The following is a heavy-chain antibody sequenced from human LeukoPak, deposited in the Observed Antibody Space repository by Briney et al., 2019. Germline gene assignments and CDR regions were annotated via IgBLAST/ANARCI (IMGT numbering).Heavy chain of an antibody. V-gene: IGHV1-69*06. CDR3: AKGSRLREGGSYRF. CDR2: IIPIFGSA. CDR1: GGIFSSYA. J-gene: IGHJ4*02. Sequence: SVKVSCKASGGIFSSYAINWVRQAPGQGLEWMGRIIPIFGSANYAQKFRGRVTITADKSTRTAYMELSSLRSEDTALYYCAKGSRLREGGSYRFWGQGTLVTVSS. D-gene: IGHD3-16*02.